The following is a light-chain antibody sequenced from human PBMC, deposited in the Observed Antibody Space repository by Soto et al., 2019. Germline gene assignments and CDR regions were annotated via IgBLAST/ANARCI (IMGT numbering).Light chain of an antibody. CDR3: MQARQTPSIT. Sequence: IVMTQSPLSLPVTPGEPASISCRSNQSLLSGNGYNFLDWYLQKPGQSPHLLIYLASKRAAGVPDRFSGSGSGTDFSLKISRVEPEDVGVYYCMQARQTPSITFGQGTRLEIK. V-gene: IGKV2-28*01. CDR1: QSLLSGNGYNF. J-gene: IGKJ5*01. CDR2: LAS.